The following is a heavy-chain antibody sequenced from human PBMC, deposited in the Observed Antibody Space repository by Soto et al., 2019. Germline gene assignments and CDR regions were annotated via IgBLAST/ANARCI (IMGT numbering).Heavy chain of an antibody. CDR1: GYTFTSYG. D-gene: IGHD3-22*01. V-gene: IGHV1-18*01. Sequence: QVQLVQSGAEVKKPGASVKVSCKASGYTFTSYGINWVRQAPGQGLEWLGWISAYDGYTNYAQTLQGRVSMTTDTSTKTAYMELRSLRSDDTAMYYCARGGFYDSSGARNYYYYGMNVWGQGTTVTVSS. CDR2: ISAYDGYT. J-gene: IGHJ6*02. CDR3: ARGGFYDSSGARNYYYYGMNV.